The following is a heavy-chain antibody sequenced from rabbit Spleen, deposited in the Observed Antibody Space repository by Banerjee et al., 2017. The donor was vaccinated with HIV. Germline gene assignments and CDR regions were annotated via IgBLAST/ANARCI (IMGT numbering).Heavy chain of an antibody. CDR2: IYTSSGYT. V-gene: IGHV1S40*01. Sequence: QQLVESRGDLVKPGASLTLTCTASGFSFSSGYDMCWVRQAPGKGLEWIACIYTSSGYTYYASWAKGRFTISKTSSTTVTLQMTSLTAADTATYFCARRDDFFNLWGPGTLVTVS. J-gene: IGHJ4*01. CDR1: GFSFSSGYD. CDR3: ARRDDFFNL.